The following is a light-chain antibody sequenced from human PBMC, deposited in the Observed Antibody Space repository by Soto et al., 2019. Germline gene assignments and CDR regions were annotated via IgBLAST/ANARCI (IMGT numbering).Light chain of an antibody. CDR2: AAS. Sequence: DIQLTQSPSFLSASVGDRVTITCRASQGISSYLAWYKQKPGKAPKLMSYAASTLQSGVPSRFRGSGSGTEFTLTISSLKPEDFETYYCQQLNSYPFTFGQGTRLEIK. CDR3: QQLNSYPFT. CDR1: QGISSY. J-gene: IGKJ5*01. V-gene: IGKV1-9*01.